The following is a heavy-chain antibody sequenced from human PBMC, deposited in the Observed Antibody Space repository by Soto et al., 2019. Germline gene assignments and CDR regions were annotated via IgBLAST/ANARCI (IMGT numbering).Heavy chain of an antibody. CDR2: IIPIFGTA. CDR1: GGTFSSDS. J-gene: IGHJ3*02. V-gene: IGHV1-69*13. D-gene: IGHD2-15*01. CDR3: ARDEDIIVGVTTGAFDI. Sequence: VASVKVSCKASGGTFSSDSISWVRQAPGQGLEWMGGIIPIFGTANYAQKFQGRVTITADESTSTAYMELSSLRSEDTAVYYCARDEDIIVGVTTGAFDIWGQGTMVTVSS.